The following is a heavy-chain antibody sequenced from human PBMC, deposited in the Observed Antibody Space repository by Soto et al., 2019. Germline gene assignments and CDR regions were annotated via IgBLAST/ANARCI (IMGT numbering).Heavy chain of an antibody. J-gene: IGHJ3*02. CDR2: INWNSGST. V-gene: IGHV3-9*01. CDR3: ANERSYDFWSGYSGRDAFDM. CDR1: GFTFDDYA. D-gene: IGHD3-3*01. Sequence: GGSLRLSCAASGFTFDDYAMHWVRQAPGKGLEWVSGINWNSGSTGYADSVKGRFTISRDNGKNSLYLQMKSLRAEDTAFYYCANERSYDFWSGYSGRDAFDMRGQGILVTVSS.